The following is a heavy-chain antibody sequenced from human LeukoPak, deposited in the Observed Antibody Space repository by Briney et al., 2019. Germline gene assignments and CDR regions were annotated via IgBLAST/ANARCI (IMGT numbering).Heavy chain of an antibody. V-gene: IGHV1-18*01. CDR1: GYTFTSYG. Sequence: GASVKVSCKASGYTFTSYGITWVRQAPGHGLKWLGWISAYNGNTKYAQKLQGRVTMTTDTSTSTAYRELRSLRSDDTAVYYCARDFYQRSGWEFDYWGQGTLVTVSS. CDR3: ARDFYQRSGWEFDY. CDR2: ISAYNGNT. J-gene: IGHJ4*02. D-gene: IGHD6-19*01.